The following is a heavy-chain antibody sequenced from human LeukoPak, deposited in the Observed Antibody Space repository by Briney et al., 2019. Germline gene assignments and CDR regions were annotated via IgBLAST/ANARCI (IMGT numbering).Heavy chain of an antibody. Sequence: ASVKVSCKAFGYTFTSNYMNWVRQAPGQGPEWMGVISPSGGSTTYAQKFQGRVTLTRDMSTSTDYLELSSLRSEDTAVYYCATTSGADYYYMDVWGKGTTVTVSS. V-gene: IGHV1-46*01. J-gene: IGHJ6*03. D-gene: IGHD4-17*01. CDR2: ISPSGGST. CDR3: ATTSGADYYYMDV. CDR1: GYTFTSNY.